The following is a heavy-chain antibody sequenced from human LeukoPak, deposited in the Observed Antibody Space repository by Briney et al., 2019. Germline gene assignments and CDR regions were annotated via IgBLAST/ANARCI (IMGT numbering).Heavy chain of an antibody. D-gene: IGHD2-2*01. Sequence: GPSVTVSCKASGYTFTDYYMHWVRQAPGQVFEWMGWINPNDGDTNYAQKFQGRVTMTRDTSISTAHMEVSRLRSDDTAVYYCARANFLYCSSSTCLFDYWGQGTLVTVSS. J-gene: IGHJ4*02. CDR1: GYTFTDYY. CDR2: INPNDGDT. CDR3: ARANFLYCSSSTCLFDY. V-gene: IGHV1-2*02.